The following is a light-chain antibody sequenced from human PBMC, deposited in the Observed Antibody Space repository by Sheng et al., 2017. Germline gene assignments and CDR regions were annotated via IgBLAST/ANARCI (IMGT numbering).Light chain of an antibody. J-gene: IGLJ3*02. CDR1: SSDVGGYNY. V-gene: IGLV2-14*03. CDR2: DVS. Sequence: QSALTQPASVSGSPGQSITISCTGTSSDVGGYNYVSWYQQHPGKAPKLMIYDVSNRPSGVSNRFSGSKSGYTASLTISGLQAEDEADYYCSSYTTSKGWVFGGGTKLTVL. CDR3: SSYTTSKGWV.